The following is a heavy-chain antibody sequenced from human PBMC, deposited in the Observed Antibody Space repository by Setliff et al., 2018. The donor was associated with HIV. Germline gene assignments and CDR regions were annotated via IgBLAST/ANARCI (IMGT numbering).Heavy chain of an antibody. V-gene: IGHV4-59*12. Sequence: PSETLSLTCTVSGGSISTYYWSWIRQPPGKGLEWIGEINHSGSTNCNPSLQSRVTISVDTSKKQVSLNVRSVTAADTAVYYCARRGWNGYKSFEDWGQGTQVTVSS. J-gene: IGHJ4*02. CDR3: ARRGWNGYKSFED. D-gene: IGHD1-1*01. CDR2: INHSGST. CDR1: GGSISTYY.